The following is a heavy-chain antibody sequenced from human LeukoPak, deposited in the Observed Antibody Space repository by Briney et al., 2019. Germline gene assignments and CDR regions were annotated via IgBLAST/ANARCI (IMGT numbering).Heavy chain of an antibody. CDR1: GGTFSSYA. J-gene: IGHJ3*02. CDR2: IIPILGIA. CDR3: ARAGAVAGTLNAFDI. V-gene: IGHV1-69*04. Sequence: SVKVSCTASGGTFSSYAISWVRQAPGQGLEWMGRIIPILGIANYAQKFQGRVTITADKSTSTAYMELSSLRSEDTAVYYCARAGAVAGTLNAFDIWGQGTMVTVSS. D-gene: IGHD6-19*01.